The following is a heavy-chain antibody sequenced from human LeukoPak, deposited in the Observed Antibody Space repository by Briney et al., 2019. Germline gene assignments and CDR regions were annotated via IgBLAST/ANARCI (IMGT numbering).Heavy chain of an antibody. D-gene: IGHD2-21*01. Sequence: SETLSLTCTVSHGSVSGDYWGWIRQPPGKGLEFIGYIYSSGSANYIPSLKSRVTISVDTSKNQFSLKLSSVTAADTAVYYCARQGRDKTGDDYWGQGTLVTVSS. CDR3: ARQGRDKTGDDY. CDR2: IYSSGSA. J-gene: IGHJ4*02. V-gene: IGHV4-59*08. CDR1: HGSVSGDY.